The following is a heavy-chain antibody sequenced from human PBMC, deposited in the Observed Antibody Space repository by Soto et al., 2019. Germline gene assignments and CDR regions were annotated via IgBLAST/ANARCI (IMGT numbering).Heavy chain of an antibody. D-gene: IGHD3-10*01. CDR3: ARDRNSEGMDV. CDR2: IYSGGST. J-gene: IGHJ6*02. CDR1: GFTVSSNY. Sequence: ESGGGLVHPGGSLRLSCAASGFTVSSNYMSWVRQAPGKGLEWVSVIYSGGSTYYADSVKGRFTISRDNSKNTLYLQMNSLRAEDTAVYYCARDRNSEGMDVWGQGTTVTVSS. V-gene: IGHV3-66*01.